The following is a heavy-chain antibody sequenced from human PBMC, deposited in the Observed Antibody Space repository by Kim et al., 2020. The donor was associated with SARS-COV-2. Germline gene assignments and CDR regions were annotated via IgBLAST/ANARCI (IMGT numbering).Heavy chain of an antibody. Sequence: SETLSLTCTVSGGSISSSSYYWGWIRQPPGKGLEWIGSIYYSGSTYYNPSLKSRVTISVDTSKNQFSLKLSSVTAADTAVYYCARRCLGLGELRFDPWGQGTLVTVSS. D-gene: IGHD3-10*01. V-gene: IGHV4-39*01. CDR1: GGSISSSSYY. J-gene: IGHJ5*02. CDR3: ARRCLGLGELRFDP. CDR2: IYYSGST.